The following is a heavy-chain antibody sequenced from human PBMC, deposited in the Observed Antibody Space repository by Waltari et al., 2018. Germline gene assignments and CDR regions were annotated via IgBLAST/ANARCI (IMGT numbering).Heavy chain of an antibody. CDR2: IYYSGST. V-gene: IGHV4-39*01. D-gene: IGHD3-10*01. CDR3: ARIGSVNWFDP. CDR1: GCSITSSSHF. J-gene: IGHJ5*02. Sequence: QLQLQESGPGLVEPSATLSLTCTASGCSITSSSHFWAWIRRPPGKGLEWIGSIYYSGSTFYNPSLKSRVTISVDTSKNQFSLKLTSVTAADTAEYYCARIGSVNWFDPWGQGILVTASS.